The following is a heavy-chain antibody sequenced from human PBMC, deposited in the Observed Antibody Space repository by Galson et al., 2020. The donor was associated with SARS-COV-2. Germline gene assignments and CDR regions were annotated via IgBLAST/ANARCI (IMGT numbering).Heavy chain of an antibody. CDR1: GDSVSSSSYQ. CDR3: ARGARGGAAAPFQY. J-gene: IGHJ1*01. D-gene: IGHD6-13*01. CDR2: IYYGGST. V-gene: IGHV4-39*07. Sequence: SETLSFTCTVSGDSVSSSSYQWGWIRQPPGEGLEWIGSIYYGGSTYRNPSLRSRVTISVDTSKNQFSLTFSSVTAGDTAVYFCARGARGGAAAPFQYWGLGTLVTVSS.